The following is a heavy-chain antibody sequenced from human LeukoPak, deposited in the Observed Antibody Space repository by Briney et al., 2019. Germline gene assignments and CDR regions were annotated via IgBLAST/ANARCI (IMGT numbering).Heavy chain of an antibody. CDR2: IYHSGST. J-gene: IGHJ4*02. CDR1: GYSISSGYY. D-gene: IGHD1-26*01. V-gene: IGHV4-38-2*02. Sequence: SETLSLTCTVSGYSISSGYYWGWIRQPPGKGLEWIGSIYHSGSTYYNPSLKSRVTISVDTSKNQFSLKLSSVTAADTAVYYCARGGGEYSGSYDPYYFDYWGQGTLVTVSS. CDR3: ARGGGEYSGSYDPYYFDY.